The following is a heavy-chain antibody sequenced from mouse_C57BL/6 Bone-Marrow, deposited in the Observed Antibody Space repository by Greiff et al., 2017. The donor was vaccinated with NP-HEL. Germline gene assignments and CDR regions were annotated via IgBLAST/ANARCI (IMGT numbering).Heavy chain of an antibody. CDR3: AREGYYGTLFAY. D-gene: IGHD1-1*01. V-gene: IGHV1-69*01. CDR2: IDPSDSYT. CDR1: GYTFTSYW. J-gene: IGHJ3*01. Sequence: VQLQQPGAELVMPGASVKLSCKASGYTFTSYWMHWVKQRPGQGLEWIGEIDPSDSYTNYNQKFKGKSTLTVDKSSSTAYMQLSSLTSEDSAVYYCAREGYYGTLFAYWGQGTLVTVSA.